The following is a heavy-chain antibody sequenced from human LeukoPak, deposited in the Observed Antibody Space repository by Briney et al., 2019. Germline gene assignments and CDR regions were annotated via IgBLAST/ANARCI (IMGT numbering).Heavy chain of an antibody. Sequence: SETLSLTCAVYGGSFSGYYWSWIRQPPGKGLEWIGEINHSGSTNYNPPLKSRVTISVDTSKNQFSLKLSSVTAADTAVYYCARGGFFYYGSGSKGFQHWGQGTLVTVSS. CDR3: ARGGFFYYGSGSKGFQH. V-gene: IGHV4-34*01. CDR1: GGSFSGYY. CDR2: INHSGST. J-gene: IGHJ1*01. D-gene: IGHD3-10*01.